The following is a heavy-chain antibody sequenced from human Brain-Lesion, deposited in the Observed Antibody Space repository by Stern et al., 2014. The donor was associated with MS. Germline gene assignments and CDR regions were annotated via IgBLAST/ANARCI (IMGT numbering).Heavy chain of an antibody. D-gene: IGHD3-3*01. V-gene: IGHV3-7*01. CDR3: ARVYNTIYGIVTQRGSGMDV. CDR2: IKEDGTEK. Sequence: EVQLEESGGGLVQPGGSLTISCTAAGFTFGNYWMTWVRQAPGKGLEWVANIKEDGTEKNYVDSVKGRFTISRDNARNSLYLQMNSLRDEDTALYYCARVYNTIYGIVTQRGSGMDVWGQGTTVIVSS. J-gene: IGHJ6*02. CDR1: GFTFGNYW.